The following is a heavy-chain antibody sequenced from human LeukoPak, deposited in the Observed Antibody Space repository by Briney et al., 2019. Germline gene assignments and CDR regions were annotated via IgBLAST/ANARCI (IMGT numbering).Heavy chain of an antibody. V-gene: IGHV4-39*07. D-gene: IGHD3-10*01. J-gene: IGHJ6*02. Sequence: SETLSLTCTVSGGSISSSSYYWGWIRQPPGKGLEWIGSIYYSGSTYYNPSLKSRVTISVDTSKNQFSLKLSSVTAADTAVYYCAGGFMVRGVPYGMDVWGQGTTVTVSS. CDR2: IYYSGST. CDR3: AGGFMVRGVPYGMDV. CDR1: GGSISSSSYY.